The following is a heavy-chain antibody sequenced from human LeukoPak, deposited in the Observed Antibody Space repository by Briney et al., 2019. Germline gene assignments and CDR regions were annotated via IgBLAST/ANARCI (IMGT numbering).Heavy chain of an antibody. CDR2: IIPIFGTA. Sequence: ASVKVSCKASGGTFSSYAIRWLRQAPGQGLEWMGRIIPIFGTANYAQKFQGRVTITTDESTSTAYMELSSLRSEDTAVYYCADSSIAAPGAFDIWGQGTMVTVSS. D-gene: IGHD6-6*01. J-gene: IGHJ3*02. CDR1: GGTFSSYA. CDR3: ADSSIAAPGAFDI. V-gene: IGHV1-69*05.